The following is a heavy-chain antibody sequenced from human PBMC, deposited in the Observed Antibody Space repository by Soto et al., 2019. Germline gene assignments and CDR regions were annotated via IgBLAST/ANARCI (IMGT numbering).Heavy chain of an antibody. CDR2: IYYSGST. CDR3: ARDSLLWFGESNYYYNGMDV. V-gene: IGHV4-59*01. D-gene: IGHD3-10*01. Sequence: SETLSLTCTGSGGSISSYYWSWIRQPPGKGLEWIGYIYYSGSTNYNSSLKSRVTISVGTSKNQFSLKLSSLTAADTAVYYCARDSLLWFGESNYYYNGMDVWGQGTTVTVSS. J-gene: IGHJ6*02. CDR1: GGSISSYY.